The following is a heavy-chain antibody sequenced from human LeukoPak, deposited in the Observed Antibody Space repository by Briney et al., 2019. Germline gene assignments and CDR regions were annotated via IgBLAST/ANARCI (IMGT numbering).Heavy chain of an antibody. V-gene: IGHV3-23*01. CDR3: ARDLAVS. CDR1: GXXFSTFA. J-gene: IGHJ4*02. CDR2: ISSAGDNT. Sequence: GGSLRLSCAAXGXXFSTFAMSWVRQAPGKGLEWVSSISSAGDNTYSADSVKGRFTISRDNSKNTLFLQMTSLRADDTAVYYCARDLAVSWGQGTLVTVSS.